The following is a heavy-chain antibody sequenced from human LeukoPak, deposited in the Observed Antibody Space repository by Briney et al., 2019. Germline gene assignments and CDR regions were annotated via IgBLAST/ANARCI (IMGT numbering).Heavy chain of an antibody. CDR3: AKSMVRGVIHYYFDY. Sequence: PSETLSLTCAVYGGSFSGYYWSWIRQPPGKGLEWIGEINHSGSTNYNPSLKSRVTISVDTSKNQFSLKLSSVTAADTAVYYCAKSMVRGVIHYYFDYWGQGTLVTVSS. V-gene: IGHV4-34*01. J-gene: IGHJ4*02. CDR1: GGSFSGYY. CDR2: INHSGST. D-gene: IGHD3-10*01.